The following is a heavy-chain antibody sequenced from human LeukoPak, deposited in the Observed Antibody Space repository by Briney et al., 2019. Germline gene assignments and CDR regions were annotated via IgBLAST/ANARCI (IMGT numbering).Heavy chain of an antibody. V-gene: IGHV1-18*01. D-gene: IGHD6-13*01. J-gene: IGHJ4*02. CDR1: GYTFTNYG. CDR3: ARDQSLVAYSSTWFDY. Sequence: ASVKVSCKASGYTFTNYGISWVRQAPGQGLEWMGWISAYNGNTDYAQNLQGRVTMTTDTLTSTVYMELRSLRSDDTAVYYCARDQSLVAYSSTWFDYWGQGTPVTVSS. CDR2: ISAYNGNT.